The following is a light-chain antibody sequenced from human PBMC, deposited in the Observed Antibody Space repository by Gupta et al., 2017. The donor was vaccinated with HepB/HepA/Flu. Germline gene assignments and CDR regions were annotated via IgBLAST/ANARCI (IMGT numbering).Light chain of an antibody. CDR2: CDT. CDR1: NIGSKS. V-gene: IGLV3-21*04. CDR3: QVWVNGSGLRPV. J-gene: IGLJ1*01. Sequence: SFVLTQPPSLAVAPGETARLTCGGNNIGSKSVNWYQQKPGQAPVLVLLCDTDRPSGFAGRFSYAISWNTATLIIDKVEAGDEADEYWQVWVNGSGLRPVFGSGTTVSVL.